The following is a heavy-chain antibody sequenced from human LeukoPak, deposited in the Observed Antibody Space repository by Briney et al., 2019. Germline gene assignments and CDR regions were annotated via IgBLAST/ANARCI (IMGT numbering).Heavy chain of an antibody. CDR2: IRQDGSDK. CDR1: GFTFSTYW. Sequence: GGSLRLSCAASGFTFSTYWMSWVRQTPGKGLEWVANIRQDGSDKYYVDSVRGRFTISRDNAKNSLYLQMNSLRVEDTAVYYCARDAGAFDIWGQGTMVTVPS. CDR3: ARDAGAFDI. J-gene: IGHJ3*02. V-gene: IGHV3-7*01.